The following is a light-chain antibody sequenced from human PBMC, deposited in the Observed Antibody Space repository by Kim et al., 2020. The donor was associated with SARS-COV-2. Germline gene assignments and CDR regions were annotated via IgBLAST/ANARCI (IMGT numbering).Light chain of an antibody. CDR2: YET. J-gene: IGLJ2*01. V-gene: IGLV3-21*04. CDR3: QVWDTSGDHPI. Sequence: SYELTQPPSVSVAPGKTATITCGGDNIGSRSVHWYHHKPGQAPVLVIYYETDRPSGIPDRFSGSNSGSTATLTISRVEAGDEADYYCQVWDTSGDHPIFG. CDR1: NIGSRS.